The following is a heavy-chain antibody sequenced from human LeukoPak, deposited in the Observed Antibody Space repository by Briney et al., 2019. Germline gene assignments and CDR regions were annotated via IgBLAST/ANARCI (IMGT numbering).Heavy chain of an antibody. D-gene: IGHD3-3*02. Sequence: GASVKVSCKASGYTFTNYYMHWVRQAPGQGLEWMGIIFPSGGGTSYPQRFQGRVTMTRDTSTSTVYMELSSLRSEDTAVYYCAREPPSHFYSDFWGQGTLVTVSS. CDR2: IFPSGGGT. V-gene: IGHV1-46*01. J-gene: IGHJ4*02. CDR3: AREPPSHFYSDF. CDR1: GYTFTNYY.